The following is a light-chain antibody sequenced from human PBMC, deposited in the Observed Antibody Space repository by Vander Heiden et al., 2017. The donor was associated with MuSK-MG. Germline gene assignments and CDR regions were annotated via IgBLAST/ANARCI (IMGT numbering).Light chain of an antibody. Sequence: DIQMTQSPSSLSASVGDRVTITCRPSQSLTRYLNWYQQKPGKAPKLLIYAASSLQSGVPSRFSGSGSGTDFTLTISSLQPEDFATYFCQQSFSTPNTFGQGTKLEIK. V-gene: IGKV1-39*01. J-gene: IGKJ2*01. CDR2: AAS. CDR3: QQSFSTPNT. CDR1: QSLTRY.